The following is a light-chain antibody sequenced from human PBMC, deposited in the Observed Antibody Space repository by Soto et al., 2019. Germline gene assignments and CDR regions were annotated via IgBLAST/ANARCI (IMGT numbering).Light chain of an antibody. CDR1: QSVSNN. J-gene: IGKJ1*01. V-gene: IGKV3-15*01. CDR3: QQYNNWCT. Sequence: EIVMTQSPATLSVSPGERATLSCRASQSVSNNLAWYQKKPGQAPRLLIYGASTRATGIPARFSGSGSGTEFTLTISSLQSEDFAVYYCQQYNNWCTFGQGTKLEIK. CDR2: GAS.